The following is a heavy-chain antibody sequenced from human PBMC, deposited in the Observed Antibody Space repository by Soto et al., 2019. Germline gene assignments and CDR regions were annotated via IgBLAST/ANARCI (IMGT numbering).Heavy chain of an antibody. CDR3: ARVRYYDIPLIPEPRWFDP. Sequence: PSETLSLTCTVSGGSISSYYWSWIRQPPGKGLEWIGYIYYSGSTNYNPSLKSRVTISVDTSKNQFSLKLSSVTAADTAVYYCARVRYYDIPLIPEPRWFDPWGQGTLVTVSS. CDR2: IYYSGST. CDR1: GGSISSYY. D-gene: IGHD3-9*01. V-gene: IGHV4-59*01. J-gene: IGHJ5*02.